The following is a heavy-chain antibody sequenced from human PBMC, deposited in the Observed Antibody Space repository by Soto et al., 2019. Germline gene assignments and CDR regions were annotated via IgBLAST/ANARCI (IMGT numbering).Heavy chain of an antibody. Sequence: DVQLVESGGGLIQPGGSLRLSCAASGFTVNSSYTTWIRQAPGKGLQWVADISSGGTTKYADSVRGRFSISRDMSKNTLYLQMNSLRVEDTAIYSCARQFPTDNYGNRLDPWGQGTLVTVSA. J-gene: IGHJ5*02. CDR2: ISSGGTT. V-gene: IGHV3-53*01. D-gene: IGHD4-17*01. CDR1: GFTVNSSY. CDR3: ARQFPTDNYGNRLDP.